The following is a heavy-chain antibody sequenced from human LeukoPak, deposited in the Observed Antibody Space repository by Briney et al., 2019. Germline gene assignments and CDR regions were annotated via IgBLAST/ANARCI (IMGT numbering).Heavy chain of an antibody. CDR2: IKTDGSEK. D-gene: IGHD2-21*01. V-gene: IGHV3-7*01. CDR3: AKGPRKDPYCGGDCYSFDY. J-gene: IGHJ4*02. CDR1: GFTFGNYW. Sequence: GGSLRLSCEGSGFTFGNYWMGWVRQAPGKGLQWVANIKTDGSEKYYVDSVKGRFTISRDNSKNTLYLQMNSLRAEDTAVYYCAKGPRKDPYCGGDCYSFDYWGQGTLVTVSS.